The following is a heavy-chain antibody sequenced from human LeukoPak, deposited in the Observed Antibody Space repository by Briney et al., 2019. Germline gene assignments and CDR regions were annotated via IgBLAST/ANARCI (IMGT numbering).Heavy chain of an antibody. D-gene: IGHD6-13*01. CDR3: ARAVRPNSSRPGVHWFDP. Sequence: SETLSLTCTVSGGSTNTYYWSWIRQPPGKGLEWIGYIYHSGSTNYNPSLKSRVTISVDRSKNQFSLKLSSVTAADTAVYYCARAVRPNSSRPGVHWFDPWGQGTLVTVSS. V-gene: IGHV4-59*12. CDR1: GGSTNTYY. CDR2: IYHSGST. J-gene: IGHJ5*02.